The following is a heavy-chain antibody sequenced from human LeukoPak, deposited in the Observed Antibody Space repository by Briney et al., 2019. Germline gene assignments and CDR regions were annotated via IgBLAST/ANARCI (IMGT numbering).Heavy chain of an antibody. J-gene: IGHJ6*03. Sequence: ASVKVSCKASGYTFTSYGISWVRQAPGQGLEWVGWISAYNGNTNYAQKLQGRVTMTTDTSTSTAYMELRSLRSDDTAVYYCARDYYGGNSWSYYYYYYYMDVWGKGTTVTVSS. D-gene: IGHD4-23*01. CDR1: GYTFTSYG. CDR3: ARDYYGGNSWSYYYYYYYMDV. CDR2: ISAYNGNT. V-gene: IGHV1-18*01.